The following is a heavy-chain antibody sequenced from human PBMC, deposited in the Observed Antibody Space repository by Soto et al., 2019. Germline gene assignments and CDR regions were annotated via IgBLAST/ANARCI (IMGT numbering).Heavy chain of an antibody. D-gene: IGHD6-19*01. J-gene: IGHJ5*02. V-gene: IGHV1-18*01. CDR3: ARVVKQWLVLRSWFDP. CDR1: GYTFTSYC. Sequence: ASVKVSCKASGYTFTSYCISWVRQAPGQGLEWMGWISAYNGNTNYAQKLQGRVTMTTDTSTSTAYMELRSLRSDDTAVYYCARVVKQWLVLRSWFDPWGQGTLVTVSS. CDR2: ISAYNGNT.